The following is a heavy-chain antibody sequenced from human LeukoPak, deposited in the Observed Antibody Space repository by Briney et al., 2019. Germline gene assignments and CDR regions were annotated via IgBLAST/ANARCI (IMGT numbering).Heavy chain of an antibody. J-gene: IGHJ4*02. CDR1: GFTFSSYA. D-gene: IGHD3-16*01. CDR3: AKAGWVSSTDAVR. CDR2: IRGNGDT. V-gene: IGHV3-23*01. Sequence: GGSLRLSCAASGFTFSSYAMSWVREAPARGLEWDSSIRGNGDTFYADSVKGRFTLSSDSSRNTVYFQLNNLRVEDTAIYYCAKAGWVSSTDAVRWGQGTLVTVSS.